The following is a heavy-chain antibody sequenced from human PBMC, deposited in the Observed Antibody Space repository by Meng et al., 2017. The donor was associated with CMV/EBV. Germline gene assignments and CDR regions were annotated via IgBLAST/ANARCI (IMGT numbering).Heavy chain of an antibody. J-gene: IGHJ4*02. V-gene: IGHV3-7*01. CDR1: GFTFSSYW. Sequence: GESLKIPCAASGFTFSSYWMSWVRQAPGKGLEWVANIKQDGSEKYYVDSVKGRFTISRDNAKNSLYLQMNSLRAEDTAVYYCARVSDFWTEGGLDYWGQGTLVTVSS. CDR2: IKQDGSEK. D-gene: IGHD3-3*01. CDR3: ARVSDFWTEGGLDY.